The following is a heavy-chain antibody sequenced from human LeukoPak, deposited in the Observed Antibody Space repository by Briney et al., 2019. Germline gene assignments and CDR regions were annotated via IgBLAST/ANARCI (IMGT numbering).Heavy chain of an antibody. CDR3: ARGRYSSSPGGNWFDP. Sequence: PGGSLRLSCAASGFTFSSYAMSWVRQPPGKGLEWIGEINHSGSTNYNPSLKSRVTISVDTSKNQFSLKLSSVTAADTAVYYCARGRYSSSPGGNWFDPWGQGTLVTVSS. CDR1: GFTFSSYA. D-gene: IGHD6-13*01. CDR2: INHSGST. J-gene: IGHJ5*02. V-gene: IGHV4-34*01.